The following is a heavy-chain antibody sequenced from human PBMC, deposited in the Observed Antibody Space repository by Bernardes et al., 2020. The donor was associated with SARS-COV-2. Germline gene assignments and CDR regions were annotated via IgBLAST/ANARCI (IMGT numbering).Heavy chain of an antibody. J-gene: IGHJ4*02. D-gene: IGHD4-17*01. V-gene: IGHV1-8*01. CDR2: MNPNSGNT. Sequence: ASVKVSCKASGYTFTSYDINWVRQATGQGLEWMGWMNPNSGNTGYAQKFQGRVTMTRNTSISTAYMELSSLRSEDTAVYYCARGLKSLRVTNYWDQGTLVTVSS. CDR3: ARGLKSLRVTNY. CDR1: GYTFTSYD.